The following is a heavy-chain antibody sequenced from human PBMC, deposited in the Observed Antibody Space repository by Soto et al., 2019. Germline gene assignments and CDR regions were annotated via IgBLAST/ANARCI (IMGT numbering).Heavy chain of an antibody. D-gene: IGHD6-19*01. J-gene: IGHJ5*02. Sequence: SETLSLTCTVSGGSISSGDYYWSWIRQPPGKGLEWIGYIYYSGSTYYNPSLKSRVTISVDTSKNQFSLKLSSVTAADTAVYYGARVRVAVNWFDPWGQGTLVTVSS. CDR3: ARVRVAVNWFDP. CDR2: IYYSGST. V-gene: IGHV4-30-4*01. CDR1: GGSISSGDYY.